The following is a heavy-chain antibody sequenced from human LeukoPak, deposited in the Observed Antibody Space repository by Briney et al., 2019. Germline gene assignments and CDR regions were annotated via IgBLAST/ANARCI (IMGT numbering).Heavy chain of an antibody. V-gene: IGHV3-15*01. D-gene: IGHD1-26*01. CDR2: IKSKTDDGTT. CDR3: TTDPHTGFSGSYYVDYVY. J-gene: IGHJ4*02. Sequence: GGSLRLSCAASGFTFSNAWMSWVRQAPGKGLEWVGRIKSKTDDGTTDYAAPVKGRFTISRDDSKNTLYLQMNSLKTEDTAVYYCTTDPHTGFSGSYYVDYVYWGQGTLVTVSS. CDR1: GFTFSNAW.